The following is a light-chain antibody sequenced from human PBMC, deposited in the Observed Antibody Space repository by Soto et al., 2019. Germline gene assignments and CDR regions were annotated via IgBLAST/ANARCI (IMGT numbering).Light chain of an antibody. CDR2: EVS. V-gene: IGLV2-14*01. CDR1: SSDVGGYNY. Sequence: QSALTQPASVSGSPGQSITISCTGTSSDVGGYNYVSWYQQLPGKAPKLMIYEVSDRPSGVSSRFSGSKSGNTASLTISGLQAEDEGDYYCSSYTTSSTRVFGTGTKVTVL. J-gene: IGLJ1*01. CDR3: SSYTTSSTRV.